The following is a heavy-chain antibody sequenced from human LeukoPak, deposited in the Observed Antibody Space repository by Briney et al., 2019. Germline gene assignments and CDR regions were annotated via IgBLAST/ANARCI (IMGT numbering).Heavy chain of an antibody. CDR1: GGSISSYY. V-gene: IGHV4-4*07. CDR3: AREVVLWLGEEYYYYGMDV. D-gene: IGHD3-10*01. J-gene: IGHJ6*02. Sequence: PSETLSLTCTVSGGSISSYYWSWIRQPAGKGLEWIGRIYTSGSTNYNPSLKSRVTMSVDTSKNQFSLKLSSVTAADTAVYYCAREVVLWLGEEYYYYGMDVWGQGTTVTVSS. CDR2: IYTSGST.